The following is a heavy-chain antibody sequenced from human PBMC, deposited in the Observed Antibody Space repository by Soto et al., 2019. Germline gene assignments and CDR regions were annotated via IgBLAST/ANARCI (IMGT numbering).Heavy chain of an antibody. D-gene: IGHD6-13*01. V-gene: IGHV4-59*01. Sequence: QVQLKESGPGLVKPSETLALTCTVSGGSIGSYYWSWIRQPPGRGLEWIGCVYYSDGTNYNPSLKSQVTMSMDKSNNQFSLRLSSVTAADTAVYYCARTESSSWSFFYYGMDVWGQGTTVTVSS. CDR2: VYYSDGT. CDR3: ARTESSSWSFFYYGMDV. CDR1: GGSIGSYY. J-gene: IGHJ6*02.